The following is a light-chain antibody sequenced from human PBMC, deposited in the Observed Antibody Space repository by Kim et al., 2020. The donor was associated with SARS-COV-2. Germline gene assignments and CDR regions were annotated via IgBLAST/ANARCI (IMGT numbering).Light chain of an antibody. J-gene: IGKJ3*01. CDR2: AAS. CDR3: QQSYITPFT. Sequence: DIQMTQSPSSLSASVGDRVTITCRTTQSISSHLNLYQQKPGRAPKLLISAASTLQGGVPSRFSGSGSETDFTLTISSLQPEDFATCFCQQSYITPFTFGPGTKVDIK. CDR1: QSISSH. V-gene: IGKV1-39*01.